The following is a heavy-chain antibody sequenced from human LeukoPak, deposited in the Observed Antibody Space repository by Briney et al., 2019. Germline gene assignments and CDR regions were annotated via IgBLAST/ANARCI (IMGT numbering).Heavy chain of an antibody. CDR2: ISSSSSYI. Sequence: GGSLRLSCAASGFTFSSYSMNWVRHAPGKGLEWVSSISSSSSYIYYADSVKGRFTISRDNAKNSLYLQMDSLRAEDTAVYYCARDRNLRFGSGWFYYGMDVWGQGTTVTVS. CDR3: ARDRNLRFGSGWFYYGMDV. CDR1: GFTFSSYS. D-gene: IGHD6-19*01. V-gene: IGHV3-21*01. J-gene: IGHJ6*02.